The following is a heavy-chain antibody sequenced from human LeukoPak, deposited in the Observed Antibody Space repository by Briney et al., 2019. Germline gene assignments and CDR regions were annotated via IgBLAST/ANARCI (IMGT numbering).Heavy chain of an antibody. D-gene: IGHD6-19*01. Sequence: ASVRVSCEASGYTFTGYYMHWVRQAPGQGLEWMGWINPNSGGTNYAQKFRGRVTMTRDTSISTAYMELSRLRSDDTAVYYCARGTSSGNDYWGQGTLVTVSS. J-gene: IGHJ4*02. CDR1: GYTFTGYY. V-gene: IGHV1-2*02. CDR3: ARGTSSGNDY. CDR2: INPNSGGT.